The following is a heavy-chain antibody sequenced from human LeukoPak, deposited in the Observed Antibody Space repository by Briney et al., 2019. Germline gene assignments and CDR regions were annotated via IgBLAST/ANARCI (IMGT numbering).Heavy chain of an antibody. V-gene: IGHV3-30*02. CDR2: IRCGGRSQ. J-gene: IGHJ3*02. CDR3: ARTTKEGGQWLGFDI. D-gene: IGHD6-19*01. Sequence: PGGSLRLSCAASGFTFSSYGMHWVRQAPGKGLEWVAFIRCGGRSQYYANSVKGRFTISRDNSKNTLYLQMNSLRAEDTAVYYCARTTKEGGQWLGFDIWGQGTMVTVSS. CDR1: GFTFSSYG.